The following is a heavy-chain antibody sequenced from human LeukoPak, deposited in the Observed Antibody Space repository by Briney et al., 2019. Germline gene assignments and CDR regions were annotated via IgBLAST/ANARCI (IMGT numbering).Heavy chain of an antibody. CDR3: ARVRSSSWYAWSYFDY. J-gene: IGHJ4*02. Sequence: GGSLRLSCAASGFTFSSYWMHWVRQAPGKGLVWVSRINSDGSSTSYADSVKGRFTISRDSAKNTLYLQMNSLRAEDTAVYYCARVRSSSWYAWSYFDYWGQGTLVTVSS. V-gene: IGHV3-74*01. CDR1: GFTFSSYW. D-gene: IGHD6-13*01. CDR2: INSDGSST.